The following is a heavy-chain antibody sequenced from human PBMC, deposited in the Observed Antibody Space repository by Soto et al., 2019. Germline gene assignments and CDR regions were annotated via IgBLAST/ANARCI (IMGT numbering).Heavy chain of an antibody. CDR2: IYYSGST. Sequence: PPGKGLEWIGSIYYSGSTHYIPSLKSRVIMSVDTSKNQFSLRLSSVTAADTAVYYCAKQIGRGISSLAHRGHGTLVTVSS. D-gene: IGHD6-6*01. J-gene: IGHJ4*01. CDR3: AKQIGRGISSLAH. V-gene: IGHV4-39*01.